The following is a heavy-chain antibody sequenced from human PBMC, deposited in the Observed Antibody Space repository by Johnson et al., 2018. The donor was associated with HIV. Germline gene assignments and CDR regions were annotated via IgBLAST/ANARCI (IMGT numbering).Heavy chain of an antibody. V-gene: IGHV3-33*01. CDR1: GFTFSSYG. CDR3: ARDGYYDSGSDPLDI. CDR2: IWYDGSNK. Sequence: QVQLVESGGGVVQPGRSLRLSCAASGFTFSSYGMHWVRQAPGKGLEWVAVIWYDGSNKYYADSVKGRFTISRDNAKNSLYLQINSLRAEDTALYYCARDGYYDSGSDPLDIWGQGTMVTVSS. D-gene: IGHD3-10*01. J-gene: IGHJ3*02.